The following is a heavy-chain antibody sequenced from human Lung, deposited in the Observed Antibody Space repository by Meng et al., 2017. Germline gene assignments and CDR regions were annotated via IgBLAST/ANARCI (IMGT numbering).Heavy chain of an antibody. CDR1: GWSFSNYY. CDR2: INHSGST. V-gene: IGHV4-34*01. CDR3: ARGPTTMAHDFDY. J-gene: IGHJ4*02. Sequence: QVQLQEWGAGLVKPSETLSLTCVVSGWSFSNYYWSWIRQSPGKGLEWIGEINHSGSTNYNPSPESRATISVDTSQNNLSLKLSSVTAADSAVYYCARGPTTMAHDFDYWGQGTLVTVSS. D-gene: IGHD4-11*01.